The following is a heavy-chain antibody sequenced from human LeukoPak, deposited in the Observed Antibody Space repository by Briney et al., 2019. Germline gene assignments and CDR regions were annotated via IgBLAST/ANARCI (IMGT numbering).Heavy chain of an antibody. CDR1: GFTFNNYA. J-gene: IGHJ6*03. Sequence: GGSLRLSCVASGFTFNNYAMHWVRQAPGKGLEWVSTINGNGAATYYADSFEGRFLISRDDSKSTVYLRMNKLRVEDSGLYYCANGLAASGNFLLRDYYYFIDVWGKGTTVIVS. CDR3: ANGLAASGNFLLRDYYYFIDV. V-gene: IGHV3-23*01. CDR2: INGNGAAT. D-gene: IGHD6-25*01.